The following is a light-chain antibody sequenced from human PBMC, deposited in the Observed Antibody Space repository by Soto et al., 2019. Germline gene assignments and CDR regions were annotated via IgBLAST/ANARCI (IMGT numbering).Light chain of an antibody. Sequence: QSALTQPASVSGSPGQSITISCTGTSSDVGGYNYVSWYQQHPGKAPKLMIYDVSNRPSGVSNRFYGSKSGNTASLTISGLQAEDEADYYCSSYTSSSTLLYVFGTWTKLTVL. V-gene: IGLV2-14*01. CDR3: SSYTSSSTLLYV. J-gene: IGLJ1*01. CDR2: DVS. CDR1: SSDVGGYNY.